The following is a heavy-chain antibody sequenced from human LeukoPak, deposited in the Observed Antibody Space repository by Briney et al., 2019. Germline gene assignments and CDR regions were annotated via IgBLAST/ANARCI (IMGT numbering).Heavy chain of an antibody. D-gene: IGHD2-2*02. Sequence: PGGSLRLSCAASGFTFSSYSMNWVRQAPGKGLEWVSSISSSSSYIYCADSVKGRFTISRDNAKNSLYLQMNSLRAEDTAVYYCARGEYQLLYVLDYWGQGTLVTVSS. V-gene: IGHV3-21*01. J-gene: IGHJ4*02. CDR1: GFTFSSYS. CDR2: ISSSSSYI. CDR3: ARGEYQLLYVLDY.